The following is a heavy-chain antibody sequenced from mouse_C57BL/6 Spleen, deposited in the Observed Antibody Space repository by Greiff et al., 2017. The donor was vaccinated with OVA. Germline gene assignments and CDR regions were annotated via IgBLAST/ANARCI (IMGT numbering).Heavy chain of an antibody. CDR1: GFTFSDYG. CDR2: ISSGSSTI. CDR3: ARNYDWGSYYAMDY. Sequence: LVESGGGLVKPGGSLKLSCAASGFTFSDYGMHWVRQAPEKGLEWVAYISSGSSTIYYADTVKGRFTISRDNAKNTLFLQMTSLRSEDTAMYYCARNYDWGSYYAMDYWGQGTSVTVSS. J-gene: IGHJ4*01. V-gene: IGHV5-17*01. D-gene: IGHD2-4*01.